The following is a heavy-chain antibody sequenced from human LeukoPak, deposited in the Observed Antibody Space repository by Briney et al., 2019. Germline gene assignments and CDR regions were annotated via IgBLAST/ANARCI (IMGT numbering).Heavy chain of an antibody. Sequence: SSGTLSLTCAVSGGSISSSNWGSWVRQPPGKGLGWIGEIYHSGSTNYNPSLKSPVTISVDKSKNQFSLKLSSVTAADTAVYYCAREEQLWYTFDYWGQGTLVTVSS. J-gene: IGHJ4*02. CDR2: IYHSGST. CDR1: GGSISSSNW. CDR3: AREEQLWYTFDY. V-gene: IGHV4-4*02. D-gene: IGHD5-18*01.